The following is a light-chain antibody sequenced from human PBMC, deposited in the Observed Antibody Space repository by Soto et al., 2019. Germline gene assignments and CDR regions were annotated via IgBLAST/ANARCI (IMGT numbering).Light chain of an antibody. J-gene: IGKJ4*01. CDR3: QQYGDWPLT. V-gene: IGKV3-15*01. Sequence: EIVVTQSPATLSLSPGERATLSCRASQSVGNNFAWYQQKPAQAPRLLIFATSTRATGVPARFSGSGSGTEFTLTISRLQSEDFAVYYCQQYGDWPLTFGGGAKVEIE. CDR1: QSVGNN. CDR2: ATS.